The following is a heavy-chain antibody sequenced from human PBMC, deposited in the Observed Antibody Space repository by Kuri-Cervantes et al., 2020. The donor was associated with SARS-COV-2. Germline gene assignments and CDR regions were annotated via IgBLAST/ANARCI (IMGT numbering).Heavy chain of an antibody. CDR2: ISSSGSTI. CDR1: GFTFSDYY. D-gene: IGHD3-10*01. V-gene: IGHV3-11*04. Sequence: GESLKISCAASGFTFSDYYMSWIRQAPGKGLEWVSYISSSGSTIYYADSVKGRFTISRDNAKNSLYLQMYSLRAEDTAVYYCARGITMVRGVIDYWGQGTLVTVSS. CDR3: ARGITMVRGVIDY. J-gene: IGHJ4*02.